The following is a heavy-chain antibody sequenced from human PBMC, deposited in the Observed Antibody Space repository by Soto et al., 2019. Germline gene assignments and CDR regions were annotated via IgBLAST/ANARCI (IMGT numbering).Heavy chain of an antibody. CDR1: GFSFSSYG. V-gene: IGHV3-48*02. CDR3: ARSITMIVVVGAFDI. J-gene: IGHJ3*02. D-gene: IGHD3-22*01. Sequence: PGGSLRLSCSASGFSFSSYGMNWVRQAPGKGLEWVSYISSSSSSIYYADSVKGRFIISRDNAKNSLYLQMSSLRDEDRAVYYCARSITMIVVVGAFDIWGQGTMVTVSS. CDR2: ISSSSSSI.